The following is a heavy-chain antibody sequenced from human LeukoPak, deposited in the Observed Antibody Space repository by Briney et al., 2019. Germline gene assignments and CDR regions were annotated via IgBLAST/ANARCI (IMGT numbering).Heavy chain of an antibody. CDR1: GGSISSGDYY. CDR2: IYYSGST. D-gene: IGHD2-2*01. V-gene: IGHV4-30-4*08. J-gene: IGHJ3*02. CDR3: ARATLGYCSSTSCYLYAFDI. Sequence: ASETLSLTCTVSGGSISSGDYYWSWIRQPPGKGLEWIGYIYYSGSTYYNPSLKSQVTISVDTSKNQFSLKLSSVTAADTAVYYCARATLGYCSSTSCYLYAFDIWGQGTMVTVSS.